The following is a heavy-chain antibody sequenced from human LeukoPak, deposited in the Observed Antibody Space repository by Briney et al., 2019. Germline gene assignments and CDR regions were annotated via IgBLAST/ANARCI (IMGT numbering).Heavy chain of an antibody. CDR2: IYTSGST. CDR1: GGSISSYY. D-gene: IGHD3-10*01. J-gene: IGHJ4*02. Sequence: SETLSLTCTVSGGSISSYYWSWIRQPAGKGLEWIGRIYTSGSTNYNPSLKSRVTMSVDTSKNQFSLKLSSVTAADTAVYYCARATSMVRGVIASDFDYWGQGTLVTVSS. CDR3: ARATSMVRGVIASDFDY. V-gene: IGHV4-4*07.